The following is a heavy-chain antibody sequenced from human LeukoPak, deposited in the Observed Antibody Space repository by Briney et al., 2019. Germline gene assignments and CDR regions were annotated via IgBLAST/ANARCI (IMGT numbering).Heavy chain of an antibody. Sequence: KSGGSLRLSCVSSGFIFSKAWMNWVRQAPGKGLEWVGRIKTNTDGGTTDYSAPVKGRFTISRDDSKDTLYLQMNSLKTEDTAVYYCTTDTQKYWGRGTLVTVSS. CDR2: IKTNTDGGTT. CDR3: TTDTQKY. CDR1: GFIFSKAW. V-gene: IGHV3-15*01. J-gene: IGHJ4*02.